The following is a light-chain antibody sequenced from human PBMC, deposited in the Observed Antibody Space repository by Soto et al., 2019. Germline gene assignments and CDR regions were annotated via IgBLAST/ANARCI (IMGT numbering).Light chain of an antibody. CDR1: QRVTNN. CDR3: QQHHNWPWT. CDR2: GAS. Sequence: ETVLTQSPATLSLSPGETATLSCRASQRVTNNLAWYQWKLGQPPRLLIYGASTRATGIPVRFRGSGSGAEFPLTLSSLQSEDSAVCYCQQHHNWPWTFGQGTRVELK. J-gene: IGKJ1*01. V-gene: IGKV3-15*01.